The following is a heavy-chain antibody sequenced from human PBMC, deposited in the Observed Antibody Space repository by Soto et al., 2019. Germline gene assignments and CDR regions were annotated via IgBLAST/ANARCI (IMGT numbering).Heavy chain of an antibody. Sequence: SETLSLTCAVSGGSISSGGYSWSWILQPPGKGLEWIGYIYHSGSTYYNPSLKSRVTISVDRSKNQFSLKLSSVTAADTAVYYCARGKLFAARLHNWFYPWGQGTLVTVSS. CDR3: ARGKLFAARLHNWFYP. CDR1: GGSISSGGYS. J-gene: IGHJ5*02. CDR2: IYHSGST. D-gene: IGHD3-10*01. V-gene: IGHV4-30-2*01.